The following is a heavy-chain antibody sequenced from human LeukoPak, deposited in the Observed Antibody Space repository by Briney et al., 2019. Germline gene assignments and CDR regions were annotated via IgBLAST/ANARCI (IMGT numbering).Heavy chain of an antibody. CDR3: ATLHMYSGSYLFDY. CDR2: INHSGST. V-gene: IGHV4-34*01. J-gene: IGHJ4*02. Sequence: SETLSLTCAVYGGSFSVYYWSWIRQPPGKGLESIGEINHSGSTNYNPSLKSRVTISVDTSKNQFSLKLSSVTAADTAVYYCATLHMYSGSYLFDYWGQGTLVTVSS. D-gene: IGHD1-26*01. CDR1: GGSFSVYY.